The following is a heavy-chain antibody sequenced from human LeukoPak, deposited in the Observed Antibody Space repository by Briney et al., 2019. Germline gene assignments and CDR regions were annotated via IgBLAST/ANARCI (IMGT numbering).Heavy chain of an antibody. CDR2: ISHSGTT. CDR3: AREGAVPGIDP. J-gene: IGHJ5*02. CDR1: GYSITSGFS. D-gene: IGHD3-16*01. Sequence: SETLSLTCAVSGYSITSGFSWGWIRQPPGKVLEWVGTISHSGTTDYKSTLESRLTISMDTSKNLFSVRLTSVTAADTAVYYCAREGAVPGIDPWGQGTLVTVSS. V-gene: IGHV4-38-2*02.